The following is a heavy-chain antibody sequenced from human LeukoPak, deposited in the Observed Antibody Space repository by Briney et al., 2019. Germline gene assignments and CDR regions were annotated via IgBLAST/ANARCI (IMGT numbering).Heavy chain of an antibody. Sequence: SETLSLTCAVPGYSISSGYYWGWIRQPPGKGLEWIGEINHSGSTNYNPSLKSRVTISVDTSKNQFSLKLSSVTAADTAVYYCASGPPYYYDSSGYVKWGQGTLVTVSS. J-gene: IGHJ4*02. CDR2: INHSGST. D-gene: IGHD3-22*01. CDR3: ASGPPYYYDSSGYVK. CDR1: GYSISSGYY. V-gene: IGHV4-38-2*01.